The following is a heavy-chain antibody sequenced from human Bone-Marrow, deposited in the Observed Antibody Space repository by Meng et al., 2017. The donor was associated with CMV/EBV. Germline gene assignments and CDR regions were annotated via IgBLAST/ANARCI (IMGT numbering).Heavy chain of an antibody. D-gene: IGHD1-26*01. Sequence: LSLTCAASGFTFDDYAMHWVRQAPGKGLEWVSGISWNSGSIGYADSVKGRFTISRDNSKNTLYLQMNSLRAEDTAVYYCARVAWELLFDYWGQGTLVTVAS. J-gene: IGHJ4*02. CDR2: ISWNSGSI. CDR1: GFTFDDYA. V-gene: IGHV3-9*01. CDR3: ARVAWELLFDY.